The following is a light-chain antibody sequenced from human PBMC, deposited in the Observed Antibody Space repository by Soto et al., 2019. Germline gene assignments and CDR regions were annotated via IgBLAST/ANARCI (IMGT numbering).Light chain of an antibody. CDR2: GAS. Sequence: EIVLTQSPGTLSLSPGERATLSCRASQSVSSSYLAWYQQKPGQAHRLLIYGASSRATGIPDRFSDSWSGIDFTLTISRLEPEDFAVYYCQQYGSSYTFGQGTKLEIK. CDR1: QSVSSSY. V-gene: IGKV3-20*01. CDR3: QQYGSSYT. J-gene: IGKJ2*01.